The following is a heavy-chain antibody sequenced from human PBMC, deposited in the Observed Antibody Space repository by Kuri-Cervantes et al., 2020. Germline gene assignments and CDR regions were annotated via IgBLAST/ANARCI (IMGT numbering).Heavy chain of an antibody. Sequence: GGSLRLSCAASGFTFSSYAMTWVRQAPGKGLEWVSIISGDGGSTYYADSVKGRFTISRDNSKNTLYLQMNSLKPEDTAVYYCAKAVSGTTEVFDYWGQGTLVTVSS. CDR2: ISGDGGST. CDR3: AKAVSGTTEVFDY. D-gene: IGHD6-19*01. V-gene: IGHV3-23*01. J-gene: IGHJ4*02. CDR1: GFTFSSYA.